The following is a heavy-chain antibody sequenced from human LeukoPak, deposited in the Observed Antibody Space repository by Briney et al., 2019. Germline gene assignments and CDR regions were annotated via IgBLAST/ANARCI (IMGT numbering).Heavy chain of an antibody. Sequence: SETLSLTCAVSGGSISSSNWWSWVRQPPGKGLEWIGEIYHSGSTNYNPSLKSRVTISVDKSKKQFSLKLNSVTAADTAVYYCAKSNGYGLVDIWGQGTMVTVSS. CDR2: IYHSGST. D-gene: IGHD3-10*01. J-gene: IGHJ3*02. CDR1: GGSISSSNW. CDR3: AKSNGYGLVDI. V-gene: IGHV4-4*02.